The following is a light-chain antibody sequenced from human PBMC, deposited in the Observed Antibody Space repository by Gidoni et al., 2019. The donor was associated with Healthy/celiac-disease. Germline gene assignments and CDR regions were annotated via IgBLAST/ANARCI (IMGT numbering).Light chain of an antibody. CDR2: GAS. CDR1: QSVSSSY. Sequence: EIVLTQSPGTLSLSPGERATLSCRASQSVSSSYLAWYQQKPGQAPRLLIYGASSRATGIPDRFSGSGSGTDFTLPISRLEPEDFAVYYCQQYGSSPGTFXXXTKVEIK. J-gene: IGKJ1*01. CDR3: QQYGSSPGT. V-gene: IGKV3-20*01.